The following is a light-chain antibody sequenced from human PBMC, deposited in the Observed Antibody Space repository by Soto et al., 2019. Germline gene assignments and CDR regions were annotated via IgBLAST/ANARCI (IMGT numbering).Light chain of an antibody. V-gene: IGKV3-20*01. CDR3: QQYGSSPRT. CDR2: GAS. J-gene: IGKJ1*01. Sequence: EMGLTQCPATLSLSPGERATLSFRVSQSVSSSYLAWYQQKPGQAPRLLIYGASSRATGIPDRFSGSGSGTGFTLTISRLEPEDFAVHYCQQYGSSPRTFGQGTKVDIK. CDR1: QSVSSSY.